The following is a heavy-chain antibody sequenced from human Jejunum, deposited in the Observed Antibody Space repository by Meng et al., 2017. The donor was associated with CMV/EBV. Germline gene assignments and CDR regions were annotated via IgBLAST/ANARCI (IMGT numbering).Heavy chain of an antibody. CDR3: ARGYSSDWYDY. CDR2: IYNSGST. J-gene: IGHJ4*02. Sequence: QGQLQESGPVLLKPSETLSLICTIYCGSSNNDYWNWIRQSAGKGLEWIGRIYNSGSTNYNPSLQSRVTMSVDTSKNQFSLKLTSVTAADTAVYYCARGYSSDWYDYWGQGALVTVSS. D-gene: IGHD6-19*01. CDR1: CGSSNNDY. V-gene: IGHV4-4*07.